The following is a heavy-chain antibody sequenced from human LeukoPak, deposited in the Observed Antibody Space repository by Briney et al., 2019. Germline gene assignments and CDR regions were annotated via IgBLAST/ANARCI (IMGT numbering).Heavy chain of an antibody. CDR2: MNPNSGNT. J-gene: IGHJ4*02. V-gene: IGHV1-8*01. CDR1: GYTFTSYD. CDR3: ARGDSYYGSGSYLNDY. D-gene: IGHD3-10*01. Sequence: ASVKVSCMASGYTFTSYDINWVRQATGRGLEWMGWMNPNSGNTGYAQKFQGRVTMTRNTSISTAYMELSSLRSEDTAVYYCARGDSYYGSGSYLNDYWGQGTLVTVSS.